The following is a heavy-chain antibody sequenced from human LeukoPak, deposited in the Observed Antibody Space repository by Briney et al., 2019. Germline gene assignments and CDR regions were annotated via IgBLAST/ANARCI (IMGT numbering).Heavy chain of an antibody. V-gene: IGHV1-2*02. CDR3: ARGGIFGVVRGPFDP. D-gene: IGHD3-3*01. CDR2: INPNSGGT. CDR1: GYTFTGYY. Sequence: ASVKVSCKASGYTFTGYYMHWVRQAPGQGLEWMGWINPNSGGTNYAQKFQGRVTMTRDTSISTAYMALSRLRSDDTAVYYCARGGIFGVVRGPFDPWGQGTLVTVSS. J-gene: IGHJ5*02.